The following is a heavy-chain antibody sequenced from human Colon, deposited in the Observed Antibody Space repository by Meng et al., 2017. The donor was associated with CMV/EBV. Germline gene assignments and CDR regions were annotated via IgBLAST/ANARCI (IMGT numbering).Heavy chain of an antibody. Sequence: ASVKVSCKASGYTFTRYYMHWVRQAPGQGLEWLGMINPSGGGTNYAQKFQGRVTMTRDTSTSTVYMELSRLRSDDTAVYYCARVGARVIVVVPAAIPMIWFDPWGQGTLVTVSS. CDR2: INPSGGGT. CDR3: ARVGARVIVVVPAAIPMIWFDP. CDR1: GYTFTRYY. D-gene: IGHD2-2*01. J-gene: IGHJ5*02. V-gene: IGHV1-46*01.